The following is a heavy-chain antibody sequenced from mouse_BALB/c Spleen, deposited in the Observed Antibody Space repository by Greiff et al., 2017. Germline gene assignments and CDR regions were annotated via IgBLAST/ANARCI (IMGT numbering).Heavy chain of an antibody. CDR1: GFSLTSYG. CDR2: IWAGGST. Sequence: VKLVESGPGLVAPSQSLSITCTVSGFSLTSYGVHWVRQPPGKGLEWLGVIWAGGSTNYNSALMSRLSISKDNSKSQVFLKMNSLQTDDTAMYYCARDYYGSSRYFDYWGQGTTLTVSS. V-gene: IGHV2-9*02. J-gene: IGHJ2*01. D-gene: IGHD1-1*01. CDR3: ARDYYGSSRYFDY.